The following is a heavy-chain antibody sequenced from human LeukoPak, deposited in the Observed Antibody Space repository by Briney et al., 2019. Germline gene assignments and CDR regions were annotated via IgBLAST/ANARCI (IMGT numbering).Heavy chain of an antibody. D-gene: IGHD2-21*01. CDR1: GYTFTSYD. J-gene: IGHJ5*02. V-gene: IGHV1-8*03. Sequence: APVRVSCKASGYTFTSYDINWVRQATGQGLEWMGWMNPNSGNTGYAQKFQGRVTITRNTSISTAYMELSSLRSEDTAVYYCARSVARGQFDPWGQGTLVTVSS. CDR2: MNPNSGNT. CDR3: ARSVARGQFDP.